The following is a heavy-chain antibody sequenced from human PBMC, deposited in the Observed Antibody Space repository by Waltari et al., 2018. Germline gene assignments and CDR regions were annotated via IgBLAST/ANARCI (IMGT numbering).Heavy chain of an antibody. CDR2: INPNSGGT. CDR3: ARDSYPDYYYGMDV. J-gene: IGHJ6*02. D-gene: IGHD5-18*01. Sequence: QVQLVQSGAEVKKPGASVKVSCKASGYTFTGYYMHWVRQAPGQGLEWMGRINPNSGGTNYAQKFQGRVTMTRDTSSSTAYMELSSLRSEDTAVYYCARDSYPDYYYGMDVWGQGTTVTVSS. V-gene: IGHV1-2*06. CDR1: GYTFTGYY.